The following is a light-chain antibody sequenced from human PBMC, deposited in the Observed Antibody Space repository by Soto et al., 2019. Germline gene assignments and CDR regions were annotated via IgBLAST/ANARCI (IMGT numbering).Light chain of an antibody. V-gene: IGKV1-5*01. CDR1: QSIDRW. Sequence: DIQMTQSPSTLPASVGDRVTITCRASQSIDRWLAWYQQKPGQAPKFLIFDASSLDSGVPSRFSGSGSGTEFTLTISSLQPDDFATYYCQHYGSYLITFGQGTRLEIK. J-gene: IGKJ5*01. CDR3: QHYGSYLIT. CDR2: DAS.